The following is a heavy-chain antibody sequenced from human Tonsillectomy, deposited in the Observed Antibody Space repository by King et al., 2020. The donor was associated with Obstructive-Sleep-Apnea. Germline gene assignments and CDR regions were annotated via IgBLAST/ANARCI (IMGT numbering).Heavy chain of an antibody. V-gene: IGHV2-5*02. CDR1: GFSLSTSGVN. CDR2: IYLDDDK. CDR3: AHSRPIDQRLVPFDY. J-gene: IGHJ4*02. Sequence: TLKESGPTLVKPTQTLTLTCTFSGFSLSTSGVNVGWIRQPPGKALEWLALIYLDDDKRVSPSLKSRLTITKDTSKNQVVLTMTSMDPVDTATYYCAHSRPIDQRLVPFDYWGQGTLVTVSS. D-gene: IGHD6-13*01.